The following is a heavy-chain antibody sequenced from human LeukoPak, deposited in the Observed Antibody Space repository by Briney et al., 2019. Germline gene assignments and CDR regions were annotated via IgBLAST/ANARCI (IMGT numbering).Heavy chain of an antibody. V-gene: IGHV3-23*01. Sequence: GGSLRLSCAASGFTFRSYAMSWVRQAPGKGLEWVSVISSTGGSTFYADSVKGRFTISRDNSKNTLYLQMNSLRAEDTAVYYCAKDGPDFWSGYYPFDYWGQGTLVTVSS. CDR3: AKDGPDFWSGYYPFDY. CDR1: GFTFRSYA. CDR2: ISSTGGST. J-gene: IGHJ4*02. D-gene: IGHD3-3*01.